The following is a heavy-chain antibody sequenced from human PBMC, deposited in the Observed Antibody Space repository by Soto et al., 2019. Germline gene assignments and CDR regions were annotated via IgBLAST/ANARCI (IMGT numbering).Heavy chain of an antibody. CDR3: AREGSYHYFDY. Sequence: QVQLQESGPGLVKPSQTLSLACTVSDGSVSRGGYYWSWIRQSPGKNLEWIGNIYYTGRTSYNPSLKSRRTISLETSKRQFSLRLASVSAADTAVYYCAREGSYHYFDYWGQGALVTVSS. D-gene: IGHD1-26*01. V-gene: IGHV4-31*03. CDR2: IYYTGRT. CDR1: DGSVSRGGYY. J-gene: IGHJ4*02.